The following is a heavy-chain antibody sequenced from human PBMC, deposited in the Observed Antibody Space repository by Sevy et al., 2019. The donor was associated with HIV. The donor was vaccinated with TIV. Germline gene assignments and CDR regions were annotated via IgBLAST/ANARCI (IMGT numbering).Heavy chain of an antibody. CDR1: GGSFSGYY. CDR2: INHSGST. J-gene: IGHJ4*02. CDR3: ASRSIFGVIPGSFDY. D-gene: IGHD3-3*01. V-gene: IGHV4-34*01. Sequence: SETLSLTCAVYGGSFSGYYWSWIRQPPGKGLEWIGEINHSGSTNYNPSLKGRVTISVDTSKNQFSLKLSSVTAADTAVYYCASRSIFGVIPGSFDYWGQGTLVTVSS.